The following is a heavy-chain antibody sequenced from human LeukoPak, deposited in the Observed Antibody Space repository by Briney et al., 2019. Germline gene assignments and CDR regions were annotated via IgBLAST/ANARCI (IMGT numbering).Heavy chain of an antibody. D-gene: IGHD6-13*01. Sequence: SETLSLTCTVSGGSISSYYWSWIRQPPGKGLEWIGYIYTSGSTNDNPSLKSRVTISVDTSKSQFSLKLSSVTAADTAVYYCARGYSSSWYHADAFDIWGQGTMVTVSS. CDR2: IYTSGST. CDR1: GGSISSYY. J-gene: IGHJ3*02. CDR3: ARGYSSSWYHADAFDI. V-gene: IGHV4-4*09.